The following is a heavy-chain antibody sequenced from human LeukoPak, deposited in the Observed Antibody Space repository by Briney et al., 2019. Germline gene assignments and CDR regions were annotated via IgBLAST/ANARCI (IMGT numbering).Heavy chain of an antibody. V-gene: IGHV1-69*13. CDR1: GGTFSSYA. Sequence: ASVKVSCKASGGTFSSYAISWVRQAPGQGLEWMGGIIPIFGTANYAQKFQGRVTITADESTSTAYVELSSLRSEDTAVYYCARGGTGLKTYWYFDLWGRGTLVTVSS. CDR3: ARGGTGLKTYWYFDL. J-gene: IGHJ2*01. CDR2: IIPIFGTA. D-gene: IGHD3/OR15-3a*01.